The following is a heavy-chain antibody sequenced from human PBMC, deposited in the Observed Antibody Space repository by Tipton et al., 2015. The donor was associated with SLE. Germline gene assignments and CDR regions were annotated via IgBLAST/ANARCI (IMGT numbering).Heavy chain of an antibody. D-gene: IGHD3-22*01. J-gene: IGHJ3*02. V-gene: IGHV4-39*01. Sequence: TLSLTCTVSGGSISSSSYYWGWFRQPPGKGLEWIGSIYYSGSTYYNPSLKSRVTISVDTSKNQFSLKLSSVTAADTAVYYCASPFLYYYDRYAGAFDIWGQGTMVTVSS. CDR3: ASPFLYYYDRYAGAFDI. CDR2: IYYSGST. CDR1: GGSISSSSYY.